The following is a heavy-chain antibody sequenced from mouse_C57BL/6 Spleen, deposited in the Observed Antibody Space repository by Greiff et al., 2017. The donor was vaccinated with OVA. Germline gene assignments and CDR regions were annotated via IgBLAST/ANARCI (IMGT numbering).Heavy chain of an antibody. CDR1: GYTFTSYW. CDR2: IDPSDSYT. D-gene: IGHD1-1*01. Sequence: VQLQQPGAELVKPGASVKLSCKASGYTFTSYWMQWVKQRPGQGLEWIGEIDPSDSYTNYNQKFKGKATLTVDTSSSTAYMQLSSLTSEDSAVYYCARRRSSYGYWYFDVWGTGTTVTVSS. CDR3: ARRRSSYGYWYFDV. J-gene: IGHJ1*03. V-gene: IGHV1-50*01.